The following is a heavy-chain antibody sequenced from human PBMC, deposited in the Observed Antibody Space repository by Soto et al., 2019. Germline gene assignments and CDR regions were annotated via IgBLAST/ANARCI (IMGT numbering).Heavy chain of an antibody. CDR1: GGSISSGDYY. CDR3: ARDIVLVPAAVRDYYYYYGMDV. D-gene: IGHD2-2*01. J-gene: IGHJ6*02. Sequence: QVQLQESGPGLVKPSQTLSLTCTVSGGSISSGDYYWSWICQPPGKGLEWIGYIYYSGSTYYNPSLKSRVTISVDTSKNQFSLKLSSVTAADTAVYYCARDIVLVPAAVRDYYYYYGMDVWGQGTTVTVSS. V-gene: IGHV4-30-4*01. CDR2: IYYSGST.